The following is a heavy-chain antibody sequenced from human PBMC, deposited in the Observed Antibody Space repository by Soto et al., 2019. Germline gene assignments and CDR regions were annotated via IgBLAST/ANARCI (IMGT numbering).Heavy chain of an antibody. CDR2: ITAGNGNT. Sequence: ASVKVSCKASAYTCTSYAMHWVRQAPGQRLEWMGWITAGNGNTKYSQKFQGRVNITRDTSASTAYMELSSLRSEDTAVYYCARDARSGSYDYWGQGTLVTVSS. D-gene: IGHD1-26*01. J-gene: IGHJ4*02. V-gene: IGHV1-3*01. CDR3: ARDARSGSYDY. CDR1: AYTCTSYA.